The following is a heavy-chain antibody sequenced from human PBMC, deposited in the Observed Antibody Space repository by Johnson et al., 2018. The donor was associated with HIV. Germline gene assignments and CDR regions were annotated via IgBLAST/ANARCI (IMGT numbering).Heavy chain of an antibody. D-gene: IGHD4-17*01. J-gene: IGHJ3*02. CDR2: IFGGGRT. Sequence: VQLVESGGGLVQPGGSLRLSCAASEFTVSSNYMNWVRQAPGKGLEWVSVIFGGGRTHYADSVKGRFTISRDNSKSTLYLQMNSLRVEDTAVYYCARDHLRCAFDIWGQGTMVTVSS. V-gene: IGHV3-66*02. CDR3: ARDHLRCAFDI. CDR1: EFTVSSNY.